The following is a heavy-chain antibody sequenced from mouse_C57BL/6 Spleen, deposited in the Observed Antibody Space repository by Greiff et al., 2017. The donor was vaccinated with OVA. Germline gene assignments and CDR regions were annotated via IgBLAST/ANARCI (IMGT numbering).Heavy chain of an antibody. J-gene: IGHJ2*01. CDR3: TRRKYYGSFDY. CDR1: GYTFTDYE. V-gene: IGHV1-15*01. CDR2: IDPETGGT. Sequence: VKVVESGAELVRPGASVTLSCKASGYTFTDYEMHWVKQTPVHGLEWIGAIDPETGGTAYNQKFKGKAILTADKSSSTAYMELRSLTSEDSAVYYCTRRKYYGSFDYWGQGTTLTVSS. D-gene: IGHD1-1*01.